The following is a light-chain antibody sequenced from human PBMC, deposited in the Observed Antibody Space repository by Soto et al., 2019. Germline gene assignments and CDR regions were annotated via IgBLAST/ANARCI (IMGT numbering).Light chain of an antibody. Sequence: EIVLTQSPGTLSLSPGERATLSCRASQRISSSYLAWYQQKPGQAPRLLIYGASSRATGIPDRFTGSGSGTDFSLTISRLEPEDFAVYYCQQDGDSPMTFGQGTRLEIK. CDR2: GAS. CDR1: QRISSSY. V-gene: IGKV3-20*01. J-gene: IGKJ5*01. CDR3: QQDGDSPMT.